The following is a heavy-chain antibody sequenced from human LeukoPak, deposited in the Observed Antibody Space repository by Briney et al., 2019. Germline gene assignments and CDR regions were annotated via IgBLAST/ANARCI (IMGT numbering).Heavy chain of an antibody. CDR3: ARVDTAMEIDY. D-gene: IGHD5-18*01. CDR1: GGSISSYY. CDR2: IYYSGST. J-gene: IGHJ4*02. Sequence: PSETLSLTCTVSGGSISSYYWSWIRQPPGKGLEWIGYIYYSGSTNYNPSLKSRVTISVDTSKNQFSLKLSSVTAADTAVYYCARVDTAMEIDYWGQGTLVTVSS. V-gene: IGHV4-59*12.